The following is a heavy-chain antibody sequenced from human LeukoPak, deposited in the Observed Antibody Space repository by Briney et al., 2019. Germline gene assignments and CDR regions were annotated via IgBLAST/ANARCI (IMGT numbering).Heavy chain of an antibody. CDR2: INPNSGGT. V-gene: IGHV1-2*02. D-gene: IGHD1-14*01. CDR3: ARAGPSELSGEGYFDY. Sequence: GASVKVSCKASGYMFIAQYIHWVRQAPGKGLEWMGWINPNSGGTNYAQKFQGRVTLTRDTSIGTAYMELRRLRSDDTAVYYCARAGPSELSGEGYFDYWGQGTLVTVSS. J-gene: IGHJ4*02. CDR1: GYMFIAQY.